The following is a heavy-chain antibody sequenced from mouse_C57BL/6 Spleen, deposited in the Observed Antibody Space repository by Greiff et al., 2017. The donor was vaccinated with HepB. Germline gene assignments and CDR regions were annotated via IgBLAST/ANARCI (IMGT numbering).Heavy chain of an antibody. Sequence: VQLQQSGPGLVQPSQRLSITCTVSGFSLTSYGVHWVRQSPGKGLEWLGVIWRGGSTDYNAAFMSRLSITKDNSKSQVFFKMNSLQADDTAIYYCAINYYGSSLYAMDYWGQGTSVTVSS. CDR3: AINYYGSSLYAMDY. J-gene: IGHJ4*01. CDR1: GFSLTSYG. V-gene: IGHV2-5*01. CDR2: IWRGGST. D-gene: IGHD1-1*01.